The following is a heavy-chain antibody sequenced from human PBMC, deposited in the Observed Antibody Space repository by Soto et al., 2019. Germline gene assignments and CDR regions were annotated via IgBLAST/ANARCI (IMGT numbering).Heavy chain of an antibody. CDR3: ARGGLTGQYGDYYYYGMDV. CDR2: INHSGST. V-gene: IGHV4-34*01. CDR1: GGSFSGYY. Sequence: SETLSLTCAVYGGSFSGYYWSWIRQPTGKGLEWIGEINHSGSTNYNPSLKSRVTISVDTSKNQFSLKLSSVTAADTAVYYCARGGLTGQYGDYYYYGMDVWGQGTTVTVSS. J-gene: IGHJ6*02. D-gene: IGHD3-9*01.